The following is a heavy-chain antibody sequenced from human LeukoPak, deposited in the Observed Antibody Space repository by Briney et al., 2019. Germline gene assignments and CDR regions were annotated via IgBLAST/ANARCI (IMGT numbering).Heavy chain of an antibody. Sequence: ASVKVSCKASGGTFSSYTISWVRQAPGQGLEWMGRIIPILGIANYAQKFQGRVTIATDESTSTAYMELSSLRSEDTAVYYCARVGDDYGGFDIWGQGTMVTVSS. CDR3: ARVGDDYGGFDI. V-gene: IGHV1-69*16. D-gene: IGHD4-23*01. CDR1: GGTFSSYT. CDR2: IIPILGIA. J-gene: IGHJ3*02.